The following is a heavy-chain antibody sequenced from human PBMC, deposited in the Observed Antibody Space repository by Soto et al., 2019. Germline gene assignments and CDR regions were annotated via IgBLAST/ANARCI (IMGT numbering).Heavy chain of an antibody. CDR3: ARYSGWFIDY. V-gene: IGHV3-7*05. J-gene: IGHJ4*02. CDR1: GFIFSRHW. CDR2: IKHDGTET. D-gene: IGHD1-26*01. Sequence: VQLVESGGDLVRPGGSLRLSCAASGFIFSRHWMTWVRQAPGKGLEWVANIKHDGTETYLVDSVRGLLTISRDNAKNSVYLQMNSLRVEDTAVYYCARYSGWFIDYWGQGTLVTVSS.